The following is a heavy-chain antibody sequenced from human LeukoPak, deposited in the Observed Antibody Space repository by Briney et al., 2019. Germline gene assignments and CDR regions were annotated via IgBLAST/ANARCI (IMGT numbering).Heavy chain of an antibody. V-gene: IGHV4-59*12. Sequence: TSETLSLTCTVSGGSISSYYWSWIRQPPGKGLEWIGYIYYSGSTNYNPSLKSRVTISVDTSKNQFSLKLSSVTAADTAVYYCARGRLYYSSGRNLDYWGQGTLVTVSS. D-gene: IGHD6-19*01. J-gene: IGHJ4*02. CDR3: ARGRLYYSSGRNLDY. CDR1: GGSISSYY. CDR2: IYYSGST.